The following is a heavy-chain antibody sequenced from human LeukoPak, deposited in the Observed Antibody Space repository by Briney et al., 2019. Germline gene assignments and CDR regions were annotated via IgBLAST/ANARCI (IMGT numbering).Heavy chain of an antibody. V-gene: IGHV4-30-2*02. CDR2: IYHSGST. J-gene: IGHJ6*03. D-gene: IGHD2-2*01. CDR3: ARSSTPMGYCSSTSCHRGIDYYYYMDV. CDR1: GGSISSGGYS. Sequence: PSETLSLTCAVSGGSISSGGYSWSWIRQPPGKGLEWIGYIYHSGSTYYNPSLKSRVTISVDTSKNQFSLKLSSVTAADTAVYYCARSSTPMGYCSSTSCHRGIDYYYYMDVWGKGTTVTVSS.